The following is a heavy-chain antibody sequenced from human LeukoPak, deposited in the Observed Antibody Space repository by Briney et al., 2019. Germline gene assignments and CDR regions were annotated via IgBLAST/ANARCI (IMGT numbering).Heavy chain of an antibody. CDR3: AKAPVTSCRGAYCYPFDS. Sequence: GVLRLSCAASGFTFDDYTMHWVRQAPGKGLEWVSLISWDGGSTYYADSVRGRFTISRDNSKNTLYLQMNSLRAEDAAVYFCAKAPVTSCRGAYCYPFDSWGQGTLVTVSS. CDR1: GFTFDDYT. J-gene: IGHJ4*02. V-gene: IGHV3-43*01. CDR2: ISWDGGST. D-gene: IGHD2-21*01.